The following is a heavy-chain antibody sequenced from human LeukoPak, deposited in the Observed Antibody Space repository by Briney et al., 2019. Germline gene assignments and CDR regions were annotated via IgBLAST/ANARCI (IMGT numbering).Heavy chain of an antibody. J-gene: IGHJ4*02. CDR2: ISGSGGST. V-gene: IGHV3-23*01. D-gene: IGHD3-22*01. Sequence: PGGSLRLSCAASGFTFSSYAMSWVRQAPGKGLEWVSAISGSGGSTYYADSVKGRFTISRDNSKNTLYLQMNSLRAEDTAVYYCAKGAGFYDSSGEPFDYWGQGTLVTVSS. CDR3: AKGAGFYDSSGEPFDY. CDR1: GFTFSSYA.